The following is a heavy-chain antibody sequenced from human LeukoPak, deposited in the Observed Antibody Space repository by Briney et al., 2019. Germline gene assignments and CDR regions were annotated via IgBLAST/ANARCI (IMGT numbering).Heavy chain of an antibody. J-gene: IGHJ4*02. D-gene: IGHD3-10*01. CDR1: GYTFTGYY. Sequence: VASVKVPCKASGYTFTGYYIHWVRQAPGQGLEWMGQISPNSGGRNYAQKFQGRITMTGDTSISIAYMELSNLISDDTAVYFCAREARGSGNYHYDSWGQGTLVTVSS. CDR3: AREARGSGNYHYDS. CDR2: ISPNSGGR. V-gene: IGHV1-2*06.